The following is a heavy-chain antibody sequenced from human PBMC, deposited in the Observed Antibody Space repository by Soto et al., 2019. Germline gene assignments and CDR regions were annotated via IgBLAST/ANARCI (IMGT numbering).Heavy chain of an antibody. D-gene: IGHD3-3*01. CDR2: ISWNSGSI. CDR3: ATSGTTYYYFWGGSPPDAFDI. Sequence: GGSLRLSCAASGFTFDDYAMHWVRQGPGKGLEWVSGISWNSGSIGYADSVKGRFTISRDNAKNSLYLQMNSLRAEDTALYYCATSGTTYYYFWGGSPPDAFDIWGQGTMVIGSS. J-gene: IGHJ3*02. CDR1: GFTFDDYA. V-gene: IGHV3-9*01.